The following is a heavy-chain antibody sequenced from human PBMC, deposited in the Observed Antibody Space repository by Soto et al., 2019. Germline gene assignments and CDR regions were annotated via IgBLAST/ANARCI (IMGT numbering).Heavy chain of an antibody. CDR1: EFTFSSYA. J-gene: IGHJ3*02. CDR3: ARAGLGAFDI. V-gene: IGHV3-30-3*01. CDR2: ISYDGSNK. Sequence: GGSLRLSCAASEFTFSSYAMHWVRQAPGKGLEWVAVISYDGSNKYYADSVKGRFTISRDNSKNTLYLQMNSLRAEDTAVYYCARAGLGAFDIWGQGTMVTVSS.